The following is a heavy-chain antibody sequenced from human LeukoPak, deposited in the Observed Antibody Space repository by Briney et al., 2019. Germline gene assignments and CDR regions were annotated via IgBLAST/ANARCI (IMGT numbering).Heavy chain of an antibody. Sequence: PSETLSLTCAVYGGSFSGYYWSWIRQPPGKGLEWIGEINHSGSTNYNPSLKSRVTISVDTSKNQFSLKLSSVTAADTAVYYCARSGLDPPYSSSWHSKPRDAFDIWGQGTMVTVSS. J-gene: IGHJ3*02. CDR2: INHSGST. CDR3: ARSGLDPPYSSSWHSKPRDAFDI. CDR1: GGSFSGYY. V-gene: IGHV4-34*01. D-gene: IGHD6-13*01.